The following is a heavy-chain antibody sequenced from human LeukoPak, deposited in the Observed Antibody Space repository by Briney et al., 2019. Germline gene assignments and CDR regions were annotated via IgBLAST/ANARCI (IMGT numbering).Heavy chain of an antibody. CDR2: IIPIFGTA. Sequence: GASVKVSCKASGGTFSSYAISWVRQAPGQGLEWMGGIIPIFGTANYAQKFQGRVTITTDESTSTAYMELSSLRSEDTAVYYCARSDIVAGPRRFDPWGQGTLVTVSS. CDR1: GGTFSSYA. J-gene: IGHJ5*02. V-gene: IGHV1-69*05. CDR3: ARSDIVAGPRRFDP. D-gene: IGHD6-19*01.